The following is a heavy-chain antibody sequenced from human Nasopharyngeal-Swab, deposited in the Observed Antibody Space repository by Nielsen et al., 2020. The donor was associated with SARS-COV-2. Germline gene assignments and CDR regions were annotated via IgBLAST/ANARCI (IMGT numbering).Heavy chain of an antibody. CDR1: GFTFSSYA. CDR2: ISYDGSNK. CDR3: ASEDPSYYMDV. J-gene: IGHJ6*03. Sequence: GGSLRLSCVASGFTFSSYAMHWVRQAPGKGLGWVAVISYDGSNKYYADSEKDRFTISRDNAKNSLFLQMNSLRAEDTAVYYCASEDPSYYMDVWGKRSTVTLSS. V-gene: IGHV3-30-3*01.